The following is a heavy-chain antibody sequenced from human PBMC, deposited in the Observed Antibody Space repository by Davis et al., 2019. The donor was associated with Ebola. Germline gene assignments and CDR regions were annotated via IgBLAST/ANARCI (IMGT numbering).Heavy chain of an antibody. D-gene: IGHD1-26*01. J-gene: IGHJ1*01. V-gene: IGHV4-59*02. CDR3: ARGKVGATTG. CDR2: IYNSGST. Sequence: MPSETLSLTCTVSGESASSYYWTWIRQPPGKGLEWIGYIYNSGSTNYNPSLKSRVTISVDTSKNQFSLKMSSVTAADTAVYYCARGKVGATTGWGRGTLVTVSS. CDR1: GESASSYY.